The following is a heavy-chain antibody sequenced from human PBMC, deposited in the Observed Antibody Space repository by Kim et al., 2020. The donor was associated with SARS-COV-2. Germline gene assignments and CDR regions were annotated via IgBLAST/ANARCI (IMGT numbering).Heavy chain of an antibody. V-gene: IGHV3-9*01. J-gene: IGHJ4*02. D-gene: IGHD3-22*01. CDR2: ISWNSGSI. CDR3: AKDYYDSSGYYDY. CDR1: GFTFDDYA. Sequence: GGSLRLSCAASGFTFDDYAMHWVRQAPGKGLEWVSGISWNSGSIGYADSVKGRFTISRDNAKNSLYLQMNSLRAEDTALYYCAKDYYDSSGYYDYWGQGTLVTVSS.